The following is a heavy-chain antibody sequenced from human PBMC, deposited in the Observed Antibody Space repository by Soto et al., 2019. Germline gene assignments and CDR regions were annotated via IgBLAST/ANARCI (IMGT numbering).Heavy chain of an antibody. CDR1: GFTFSSYG. CDR3: AKDEDYGDYVTGDAFDI. CDR2: ISYDGSNK. D-gene: IGHD4-17*01. J-gene: IGHJ3*02. Sequence: QVQLVESGGGVVQPGRSLRLSCAASGFTFSSYGMHWVRQAPGKGLEWEAVISYDGSNKYYADSVKGRFTISRDNSKNTLYLQMNSLRAEDTAVYYCAKDEDYGDYVTGDAFDIWGQGTMVTVSS. V-gene: IGHV3-30*18.